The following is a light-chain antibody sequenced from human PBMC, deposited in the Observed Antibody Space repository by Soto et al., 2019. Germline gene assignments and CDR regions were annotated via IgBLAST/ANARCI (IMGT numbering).Light chain of an antibody. Sequence: DIQMTQSPSTLSASVGDRVTITCRASQSISGSLAWYQQKPGKAPELLIYDASSLQGGVPSRFRGSGSGTEFTLTISSLQPDDFAVYCCQQYGTSPPTLGPGTKVDIK. CDR2: DAS. V-gene: IGKV1-5*01. CDR3: QQYGTSPPT. CDR1: QSISGS. J-gene: IGKJ3*01.